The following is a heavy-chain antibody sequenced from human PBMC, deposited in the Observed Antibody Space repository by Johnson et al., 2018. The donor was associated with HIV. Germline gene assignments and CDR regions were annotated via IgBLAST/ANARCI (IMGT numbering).Heavy chain of an antibody. D-gene: IGHD6-6*01. CDR3: ARSYSSSSHDAFDI. Sequence: QVQLVESGGGLVQPGGSLRLSCAASGFTFSSNYMSWVRQAPGKGLECVSYISSSGSTIYYADSVKGRFTISRDNAKNSLYLQMNSLRAEDTAVYYCARSYSSSSHDAFDIWGQGTMVTVSS. J-gene: IGHJ3*02. V-gene: IGHV3-11*04. CDR2: ISSSGSTI. CDR1: GFTFSSNY.